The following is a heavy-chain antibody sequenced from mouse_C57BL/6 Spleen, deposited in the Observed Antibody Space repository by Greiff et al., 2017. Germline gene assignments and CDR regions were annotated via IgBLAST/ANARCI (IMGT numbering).Heavy chain of an antibody. V-gene: IGHV1-9*01. Sequence: QVQLQQSGAELMKPGASVKLSCKATGYTFTGYWIEWVKQRPGHGLEWIGEILPGGGSPTSTEKFKDKATLTADKSSSTAYMQLSSLTYEDSSVDYCARSRLSYDYGIFAYWGQGTLVTVSA. CDR1: GYTFTGYW. CDR2: ILPGGGSP. D-gene: IGHD2-4*01. CDR3: ARSRLSYDYGIFAY. J-gene: IGHJ3*01.